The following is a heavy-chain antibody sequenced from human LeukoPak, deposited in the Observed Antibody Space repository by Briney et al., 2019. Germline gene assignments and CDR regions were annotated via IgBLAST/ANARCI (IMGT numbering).Heavy chain of an antibody. CDR2: INTDGSST. Sequence: GGSLRLSCAASGFTFSNYWMHWVRQAPGKGLVWVSRINTDGSSTNYADSVKGRFTISRDNAKNSLYLQMNSLRAEDTAVYYCASGNYFDYWGQGTLVTVSS. CDR1: GFTFSNYW. J-gene: IGHJ4*02. V-gene: IGHV3-74*01. D-gene: IGHD1-26*01. CDR3: ASGNYFDY.